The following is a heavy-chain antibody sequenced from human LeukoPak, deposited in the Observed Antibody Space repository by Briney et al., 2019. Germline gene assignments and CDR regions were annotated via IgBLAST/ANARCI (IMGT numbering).Heavy chain of an antibody. CDR1: GFTFNTYA. CDR2: IGGSGSST. J-gene: IGHJ4*02. V-gene: IGHV3-23*01. CDR3: AKAFDDYFFDY. Sequence: GGSLRLSCAASGFTFNTYAMSWVRQAPGKGLEWVSGIGGSGSSTYYAESVKGRFTISRDNSKNTLYLQMNSLRAEDTAAYYCAKAFDDYFFDYWGQGTLVAVSS. D-gene: IGHD2-21*02.